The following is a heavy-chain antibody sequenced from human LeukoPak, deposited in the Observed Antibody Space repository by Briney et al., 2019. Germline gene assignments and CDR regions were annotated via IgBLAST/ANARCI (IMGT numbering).Heavy chain of an antibody. CDR1: GFTFSSYA. V-gene: IGHV3-23*01. D-gene: IGHD3-10*01. CDR3: AREEVRGVISPLGYYYGMDV. CDR2: ISGSGGST. Sequence: PGGSLRLSCAASGFTFSSYAMSWVRQAPGKGLEWVSAISGSGGSTYYADSVKGRFTISRDNSKNTLYLQMNSLRAEDTAVYYCAREEVRGVISPLGYYYGMDVWGQGTTVTVSS. J-gene: IGHJ6*02.